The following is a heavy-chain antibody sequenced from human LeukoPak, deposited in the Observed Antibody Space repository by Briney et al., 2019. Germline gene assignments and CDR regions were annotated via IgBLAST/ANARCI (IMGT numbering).Heavy chain of an antibody. CDR1: GFTFSNFA. CDR2: NT. CDR3: AKCAPEDYDFWSGYYPFDY. J-gene: IGHJ4*02. V-gene: IGHV3-23*01. D-gene: IGHD3-3*01. Sequence: GGSLRLSCTVSGFTFSNFAMTWVRQAPGKGLEWVSENTYYADPVKGRFTISRDNSKKTLYLQMNSLGVEDTAVYYCAKCAPEDYDFWSGYYPFDYWGQGTLVTVSS.